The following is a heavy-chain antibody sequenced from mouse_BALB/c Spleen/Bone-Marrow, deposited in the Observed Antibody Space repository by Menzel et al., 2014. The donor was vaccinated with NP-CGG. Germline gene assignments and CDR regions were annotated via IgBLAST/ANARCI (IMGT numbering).Heavy chain of an antibody. Sequence: EVKLQESGPELVKSGTSVKISCKASGYTFTDYNMHCVKQSHGKSLEWIGYIYPFNGGTDYNQKFKSKATMTVDKSSSTEYMELRNLTSEDSAVYYCARSSYFDYWGQGTTLTVSS. V-gene: IGHV1S29*02. CDR3: ARSSYFDY. CDR1: GYTFTDYN. D-gene: IGHD1-1*01. CDR2: IYPFNGGT. J-gene: IGHJ2*01.